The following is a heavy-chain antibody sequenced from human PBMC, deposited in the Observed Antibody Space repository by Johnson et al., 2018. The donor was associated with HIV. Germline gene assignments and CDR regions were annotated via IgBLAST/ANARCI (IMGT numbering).Heavy chain of an antibody. CDR2: INWNGGST. Sequence: VQLVESGGGVVRPGESLRLSCAASGFTFDDYGMSWVRQAPGKGLEWVSGINWNGGSTHYADSVKGRFTISRDNAKNSLYLQINSLRAEDTALYYCARGFSSGYNDAFDIWGHGTMLTVSS. CDR3: ARGFSSGYNDAFDI. J-gene: IGHJ3*02. V-gene: IGHV3-20*04. CDR1: GFTFDDYG. D-gene: IGHD3-22*01.